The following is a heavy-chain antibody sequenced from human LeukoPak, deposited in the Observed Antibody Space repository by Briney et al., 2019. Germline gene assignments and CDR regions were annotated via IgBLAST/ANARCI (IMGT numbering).Heavy chain of an antibody. J-gene: IGHJ4*02. CDR3: ARGEWSDY. Sequence: SETLSLTCTVSGGSISSDYWSWIRQPPGKGLEWIGYIYYTGSTNYNPSLNSRVTISVDTSKNQFSLKLSSVTAADTAVYYCARGEWSDYWGQGTLVTVSS. CDR1: GGSISSDY. CDR2: IYYTGST. D-gene: IGHD2-8*01. V-gene: IGHV4-59*08.